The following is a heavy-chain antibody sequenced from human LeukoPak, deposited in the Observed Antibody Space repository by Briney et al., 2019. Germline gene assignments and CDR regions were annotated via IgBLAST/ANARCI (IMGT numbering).Heavy chain of an antibody. V-gene: IGHV1-18*04. CDR3: AREGPLSSIKH. CDR2: SSPYNGNT. J-gene: IGHJ1*01. CDR1: GYTFTTYG. Sequence: ASVKVSCKASGYTFTTYGISWVRQAPGQGLEWMGWSSPYNGNTNYAQKLRGRVTMTTDTSTSTAYMELRSLRSDDTAMYYCAREGPLSSIKHWGQGTLVTVSS. D-gene: IGHD5-12*01.